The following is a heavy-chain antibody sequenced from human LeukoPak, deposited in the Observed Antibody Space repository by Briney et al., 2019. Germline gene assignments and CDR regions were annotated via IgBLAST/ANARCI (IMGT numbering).Heavy chain of an antibody. CDR3: AKDSSSSSFYYYYYYMDV. Sequence: PGGSLRLSCAASGFTFSSYGMHWVRQAPGKGLEWVAFIRYDGSNKYYADSVKGRFTISRDNSKNTLYLQMNSLRAEDTAVYYCAKDSSSSSFYYYYYYMDVWGKGTTVTVSS. J-gene: IGHJ6*03. CDR2: IRYDGSNK. D-gene: IGHD6-6*01. CDR1: GFTFSSYG. V-gene: IGHV3-30*02.